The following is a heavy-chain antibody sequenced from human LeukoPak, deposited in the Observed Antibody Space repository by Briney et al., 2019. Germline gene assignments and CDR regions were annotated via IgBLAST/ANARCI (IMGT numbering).Heavy chain of an antibody. Sequence: GRSLRLSCAASGFSFSSYGIHWVRQAPGKGLEWVAVISYDGSNKYYADSVKGRFTISRDNSKNTLYLQMNSLRAEDTALYYCAQIGGSGNNLYAFDIWGQGTMVTVSS. CDR1: GFSFSSYG. V-gene: IGHV3-30*03. J-gene: IGHJ3*02. CDR3: AQIGGSGNNLYAFDI. D-gene: IGHD3-10*01. CDR2: ISYDGSNK.